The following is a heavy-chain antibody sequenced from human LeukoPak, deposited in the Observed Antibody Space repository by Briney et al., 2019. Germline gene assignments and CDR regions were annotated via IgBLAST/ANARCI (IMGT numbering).Heavy chain of an antibody. V-gene: IGHV3-33*01. D-gene: IGHD2-21*02. J-gene: IGHJ4*02. CDR2: ISYDGSNK. Sequence: QPGGSLRLSCAASGFTLSSYGMHWVRQAPGHGLARAAVISYDGSNKYYADSVKGRFTISGDNSKNTLYLQMNSLRAEDTAVYYCAGDAVVVTATSYYFDYWGQGTLVTVSS. CDR1: GFTLSSYG. CDR3: AGDAVVVTATSYYFDY.